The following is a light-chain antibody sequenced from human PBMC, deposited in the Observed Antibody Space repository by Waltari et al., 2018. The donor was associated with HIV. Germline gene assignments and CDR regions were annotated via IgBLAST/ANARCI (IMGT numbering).Light chain of an antibody. J-gene: IGKJ1*01. CDR2: DAS. Sequence: DIQMTQSPSSLSASVGERVTITCRVSQGISTALAWYQQTPSKAPKRLIYDASRLDGGVPSRFSGSGSGTEFTLAISSLQPEDFATYYCLQHNSFPWTFGQGTKVDIK. V-gene: IGKV1-17*01. CDR1: QGISTA. CDR3: LQHNSFPWT.